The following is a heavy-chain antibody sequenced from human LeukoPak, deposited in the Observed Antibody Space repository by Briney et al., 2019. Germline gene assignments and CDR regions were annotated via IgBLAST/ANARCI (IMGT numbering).Heavy chain of an antibody. CDR2: INPKSGAT. D-gene: IGHD2-8*02. V-gene: IGHV1-2*02. Sequence: GASVKVSCKASGYTFDENHIHRVGQAPGQGPEWMGWINPKSGATDSAQQFQGRLTMTRDTSIGTASMDLSGLRLDDTGIYYCARAGDESTGHYDSLLFWGQGTMVTVSS. CDR3: ARAGDESTGHYDSLLF. J-gene: IGHJ3*01. CDR1: GYTFDENH.